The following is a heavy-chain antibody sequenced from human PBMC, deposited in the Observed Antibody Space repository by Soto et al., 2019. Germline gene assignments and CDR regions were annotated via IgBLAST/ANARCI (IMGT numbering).Heavy chain of an antibody. J-gene: IGHJ6*03. D-gene: IGHD3-10*01. CDR2: IIPILGIA. CDR3: NLIWFDVDYYYYMDV. Sequence: QVQLVQSGAEVKKPGSSVKVSCKASGGTFSSYTISWVRQAPGQGLEWMGRIIPILGIANYAQKFQGRVTITADKSMSTAYMELSSLRSEDTAVYYCNLIWFDVDYYYYMDVWGKGTTVTVSS. CDR1: GGTFSSYT. V-gene: IGHV1-69*02.